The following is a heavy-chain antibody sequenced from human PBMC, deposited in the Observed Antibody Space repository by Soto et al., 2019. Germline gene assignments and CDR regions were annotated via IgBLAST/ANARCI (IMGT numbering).Heavy chain of an antibody. CDR3: ARDKSVLGYCSGGSCYERAQSNYYYYYGMDV. CDR1: GVSISSYY. V-gene: IGHV4-4*07. CDR2: IYTSGST. J-gene: IGHJ6*02. Sequence: PSDTLSLTCTFSGVSISSYYLSWIRQPAGKGLEWIGRIYTSGSTNYNPALKSRVTMSVDTSKNQFSLKLSSVTAADTAVYYCARDKSVLGYCSGGSCYERAQSNYYYYYGMDVWGQGTTVNVSS. D-gene: IGHD2-15*01.